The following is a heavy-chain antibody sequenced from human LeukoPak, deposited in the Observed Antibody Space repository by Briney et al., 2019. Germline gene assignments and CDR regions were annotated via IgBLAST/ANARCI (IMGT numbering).Heavy chain of an antibody. J-gene: IGHJ4*02. CDR1: GGTFSSYA. CDR3: ARGPVGRGDYDY. Sequence: SVKVSCKASGGTFSSYAISWVRQAPGQGLEWMGGIIPIFGTANYAQKFQGRVTMTRDTSTSTVYMELSSLRSEDTAVYYCARGPVGRGDYDYWGQGTLVTVSS. V-gene: IGHV1-69*05. D-gene: IGHD4-17*01. CDR2: IIPIFGTA.